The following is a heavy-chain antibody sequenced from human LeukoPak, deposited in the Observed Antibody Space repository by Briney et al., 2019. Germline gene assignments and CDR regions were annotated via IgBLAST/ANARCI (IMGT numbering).Heavy chain of an antibody. CDR2: INHSGST. V-gene: IGHV4-34*01. CDR3: ARGPRGVIIKGWFDP. CDR1: GGSFSGYY. D-gene: IGHD3-10*01. Sequence: SETLSLTCAVYGGSFSGYYWSWIRQPPGKGLEWIGEINHSGSTNYNPSLKSRVTISVDTSKNQFSLKLSSVTAADTAVYYCARGPRGVIIKGWFDPWGQGTLVTVSS. J-gene: IGHJ5*02.